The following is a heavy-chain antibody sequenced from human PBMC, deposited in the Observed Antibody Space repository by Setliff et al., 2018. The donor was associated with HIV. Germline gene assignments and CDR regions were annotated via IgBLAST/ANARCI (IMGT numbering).Heavy chain of an antibody. CDR1: DGSISSSSYY. V-gene: IGHV4-39*01. J-gene: IGHJ3*02. Sequence: PSETLSLTCNVSDGSISSSSYYWAWIRQPPGKGLEWIGTIYYSGNTYYRPSLKSRVTVSIDTSKNQFSLRLNSVTAADTAVYYCARQSGYTRGWDIFGVVAGSFDIWGLGTMVTVSS. D-gene: IGHD3-3*01. CDR2: IYYSGNT. CDR3: ARQSGYTRGWDIFGVVAGSFDI.